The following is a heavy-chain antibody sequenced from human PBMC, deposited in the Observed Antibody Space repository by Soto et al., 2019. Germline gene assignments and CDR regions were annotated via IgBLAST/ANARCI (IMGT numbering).Heavy chain of an antibody. V-gene: IGHV4-59*01. D-gene: IGHD2-15*01. CDR2: IYYSGST. Sequence: SETLSLTCTVSGGSISSYCWSWIRQPPGKGLEWIGYIYYSGSTNYNPSLKSRVTISVETSKNQFSLKLSSVTAADTAVYYCARGYCSGGSCYTNWFDPWGQGTLVTVSS. CDR1: GGSISSYC. CDR3: ARGYCSGGSCYTNWFDP. J-gene: IGHJ5*02.